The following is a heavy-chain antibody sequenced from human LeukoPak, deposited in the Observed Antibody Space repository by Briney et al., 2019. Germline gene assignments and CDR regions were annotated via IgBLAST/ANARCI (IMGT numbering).Heavy chain of an antibody. CDR2: INHSGST. D-gene: IGHD1-14*01. CDR3: ARALRTKNDY. J-gene: IGHJ4*02. CDR1: GGSFSGYY. V-gene: IGHV4-34*01. Sequence: SETLSLTCAAYGGSFSGYYWSWIRQPPGKGLEWIGEINHSGSTNYNPSLKSRVTISVDTSKNQFSLKLSSVTAADTAVYYCARALRTKNDYWGQGTLVTVSS.